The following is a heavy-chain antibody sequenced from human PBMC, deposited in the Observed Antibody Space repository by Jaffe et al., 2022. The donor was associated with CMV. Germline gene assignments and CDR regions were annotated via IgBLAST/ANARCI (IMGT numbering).Heavy chain of an antibody. Sequence: QVQLQESGPGLVKPSETLSLTCTVSGGSVSSGSYYWSWIRQPPGKGLEWIGYIYYSGSTNYNPSLKSRVTISVDTSKNQFSLKLSSVTAADTAVYYCARDVSGSLPNWGQGTLVTVSS. CDR3: ARDVSGSLPN. D-gene: IGHD1-26*01. J-gene: IGHJ4*02. CDR2: IYYSGST. V-gene: IGHV4-61*01. CDR1: GGSVSSGSYY.